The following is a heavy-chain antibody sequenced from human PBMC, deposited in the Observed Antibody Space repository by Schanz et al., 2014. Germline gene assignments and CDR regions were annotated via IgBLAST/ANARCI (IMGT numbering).Heavy chain of an antibody. CDR2: IVPIAGIT. D-gene: IGHD4-17*01. J-gene: IGHJ4*02. Sequence: QVQLVQSGAEVKKPGASVKVSCKASGYTTFTDYYIHWVRQVPGQGLEWMGRIVPIAGITNYAQRFQGRVTITADRSTSTAYMELSSLRSEDTAVYYCARGYGDSPTDFWGQGTLVTVSS. CDR3: ARGYGDSPTDF. CDR1: GYTTFTDYY. V-gene: IGHV1-69*04.